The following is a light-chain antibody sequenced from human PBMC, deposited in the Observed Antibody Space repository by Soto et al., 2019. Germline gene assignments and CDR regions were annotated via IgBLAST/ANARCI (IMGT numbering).Light chain of an antibody. V-gene: IGLV2-11*01. Sequence: QSVLTQPRSVSGSPLQSVTISCTGTSSDVGGYNYVSWYQQHPGKATKLMICDVSKRPSGVPDRFSGSKSGNTASLSISGLQAEDEADYYCCSYAGSYTFVFGTGTKVTVL. CDR1: SSDVGGYNY. CDR3: CSYAGSYTFV. CDR2: DVS. J-gene: IGLJ1*01.